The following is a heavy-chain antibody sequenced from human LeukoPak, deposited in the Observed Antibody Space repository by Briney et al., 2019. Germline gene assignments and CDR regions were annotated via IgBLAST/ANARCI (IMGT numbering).Heavy chain of an antibody. CDR2: INHSGSA. CDR3: ARARGDYYDSSGYHSAFDY. V-gene: IGHV4-34*01. D-gene: IGHD3-22*01. Sequence: SETLSLTCAVYGGPFSGYYWSWIRQPPGKGLEWIGEINHSGSANYNPSLKSRVTISVDMSKNQFSLKLSSVTAADTAVYYCARARGDYYDSSGYHSAFDYWGQGTMVTVSS. J-gene: IGHJ4*02. CDR1: GGPFSGYY.